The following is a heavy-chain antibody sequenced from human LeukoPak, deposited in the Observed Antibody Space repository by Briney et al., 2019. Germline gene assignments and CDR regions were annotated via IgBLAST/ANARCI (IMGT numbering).Heavy chain of an antibody. CDR3: TRDEGLVAGIWRALDI. Sequence: GGSLRLSCAASGFTCSNYAMNWIRQARGKGLEGVSHITGSGDNSYYTDSVKGRFTLSRDNSKNTLFLQMNSLRAEDTAVYYCTRDEGLVAGIWRALDIWGQGTMVTVSS. V-gene: IGHV3-23*01. CDR1: GFTCSNYA. CDR2: ITGSGDNS. D-gene: IGHD6-19*01. J-gene: IGHJ3*02.